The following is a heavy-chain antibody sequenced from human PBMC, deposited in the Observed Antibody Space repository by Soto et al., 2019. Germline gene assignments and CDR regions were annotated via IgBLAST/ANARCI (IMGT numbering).Heavy chain of an antibody. Sequence: QVQLVQSGAEVKKTGSSVKVSCKASGDTYSTYSINWVRQAPGQGLEWVGRIIPILALTNYALRFQGRVTITAVKSTSKVYMELSSLRSEDTAVYYCARGYCSGGSCYSPRYNWFDPWGQGTLVTVSS. CDR1: GDTYSTYS. V-gene: IGHV1-69*02. D-gene: IGHD2-15*01. J-gene: IGHJ5*02. CDR3: ARGYCSGGSCYSPRYNWFDP. CDR2: IIPILALT.